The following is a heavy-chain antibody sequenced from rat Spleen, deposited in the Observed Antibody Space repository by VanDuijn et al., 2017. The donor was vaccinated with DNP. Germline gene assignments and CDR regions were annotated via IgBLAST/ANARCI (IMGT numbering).Heavy chain of an antibody. V-gene: IGHV5-20*01. D-gene: IGHD1-7*01. J-gene: IGHJ2*01. Sequence: EVQLVESGGGLVQPGRSLKLSCAASGFTFSDYYMAWVRQAPKKGLEWVSSITPDGGGTFYLDSVKGRFTISRDNAKTTLYLQMDSLRSEDTATYYCTSGLYWGQGVMVTVSS. CDR3: TSGLY. CDR1: GFTFSDYY. CDR2: ITPDGGGT.